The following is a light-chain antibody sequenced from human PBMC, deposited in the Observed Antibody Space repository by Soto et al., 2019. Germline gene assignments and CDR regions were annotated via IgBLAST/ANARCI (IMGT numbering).Light chain of an antibody. CDR3: TSYTGSSTLVI. J-gene: IGLJ2*01. Sequence: QSVLTQPASVSGSPGQSITISCTGTSSDVGGYNYVSWYQHHPGKAPKLMIYEVSNRPSGVSHRFSGSKSDNTASLTISGLQAEDEADYYCTSYTGSSTLVIFGGGTKLTVL. CDR1: SSDVGGYNY. CDR2: EVS. V-gene: IGLV2-14*01.